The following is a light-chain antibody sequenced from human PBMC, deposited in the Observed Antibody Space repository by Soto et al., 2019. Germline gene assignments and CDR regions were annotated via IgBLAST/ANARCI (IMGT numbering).Light chain of an antibody. CDR2: DVD. CDR3: SSCTRTNTWV. Sequence: QSALTQPASVSGYLGQSITSSCTGTSSDVGGYNSVCWHQQHPGKAPKLMIYDVDNRPSGVSDRFAASKSGNTASLTNSGLQADDEADYYCSSCTRTNTWVFGGGTKVTVL. J-gene: IGLJ3*02. CDR1: SSDVGGYNS. V-gene: IGLV2-14*01.